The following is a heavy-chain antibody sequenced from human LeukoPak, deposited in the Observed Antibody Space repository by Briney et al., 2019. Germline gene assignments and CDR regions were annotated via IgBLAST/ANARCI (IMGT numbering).Heavy chain of an antibody. CDR2: IYTSAST. CDR1: GGSISSYY. D-gene: IGHD3-22*01. J-gene: IGHJ3*02. CDR3: ARDSPRDYYDSSGYDYYAFDI. Sequence: KPSETLSLTCTVSGGSISSYYWSWIRRPDEKGLEWFGSIYTSASTNYNPSLKSRVTMSVDTSKNPFSLKLSSVTAADTAVYYCARDSPRDYYDSSGYDYYAFDIWGQGTMVTVSS. V-gene: IGHV4-4*07.